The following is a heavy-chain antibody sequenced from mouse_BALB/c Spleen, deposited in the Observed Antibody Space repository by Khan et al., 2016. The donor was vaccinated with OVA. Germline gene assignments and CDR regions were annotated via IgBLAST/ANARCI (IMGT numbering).Heavy chain of an antibody. CDR2: IDPSDSYT. V-gene: IGHV1-69*02. CDR1: GYPLTSYW. J-gene: IGHJ3*01. Sequence: QVQLQQPGAELVKPGASVKLSCKASGYPLTSYWLHWVKQRPGQGPEWIGEIDPSDSYTNYNQKFEGRATLTVDKSSSTTYMYLSSLTSEDSAVYCCGRSFHYGSSTWLAYWGQGTLVTVSS. CDR3: GRSFHYGSSTWLAY. D-gene: IGHD1-1*01.